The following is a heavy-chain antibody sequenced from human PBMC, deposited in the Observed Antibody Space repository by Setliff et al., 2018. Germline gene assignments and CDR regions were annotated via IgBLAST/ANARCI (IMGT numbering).Heavy chain of an antibody. Sequence: ASVKVSCKGSGYTFTSYAMHWVRQAPGQRLEWVGWISVYNGDTNYAQKFQGRVTMTRDTSTSTVYMELSSLRSEDTAVYYCARDLGHGGDSDYWGQGILVTVSS. CDR2: ISVYNGDT. J-gene: IGHJ4*02. V-gene: IGHV1-3*01. D-gene: IGHD2-21*02. CDR1: GYTFTSYA. CDR3: ARDLGHGGDSDY.